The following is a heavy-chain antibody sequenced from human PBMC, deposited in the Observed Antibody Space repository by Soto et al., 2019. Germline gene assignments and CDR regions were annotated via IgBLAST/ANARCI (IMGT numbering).Heavy chain of an antibody. Sequence: GESLKISCKGSGYNFASYWIGWVRQMPGKGLEWMGIIYPGDSDTRYSPSFKGQVTISADKSINTAYLQWSSLKASDTAMYYCARSKRGAYSSGWYSLSGYYNYGIDVWGQGT. J-gene: IGHJ6*02. V-gene: IGHV5-51*01. CDR1: GYNFASYW. CDR2: IYPGDSDT. D-gene: IGHD6-19*01. CDR3: ARSKRGAYSSGWYSLSGYYNYGIDV.